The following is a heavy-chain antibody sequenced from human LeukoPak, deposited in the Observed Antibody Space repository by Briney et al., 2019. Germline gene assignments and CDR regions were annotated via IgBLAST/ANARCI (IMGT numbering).Heavy chain of an antibody. Sequence: GGSLRLSCAASGFSFVNHWMSWVRQAPGKGLEWLANIKQDGSETYYLDSVKGRFTTSRDNSRNTLYLQMDSLRAEDTAIYYCAREPRYWGQGTLVTVSS. CDR1: GFSFVNHW. CDR3: AREPRY. CDR2: IKQDGSET. V-gene: IGHV3-7*01. J-gene: IGHJ4*02.